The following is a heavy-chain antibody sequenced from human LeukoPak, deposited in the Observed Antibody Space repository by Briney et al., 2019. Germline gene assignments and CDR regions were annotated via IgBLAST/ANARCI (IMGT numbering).Heavy chain of an antibody. J-gene: IGHJ4*02. CDR1: GFSLGNYW. CDR3: ARGVWAPFDY. D-gene: IGHD7-27*01. Sequence: GGSLRLSCAASGFSLGNYWMNWVRQAPGKGLEWVANIKQDGSEKNYVDSVRGRFTITRDNAKNSLILQMNTLRDEDTAVYYCARGVWAPFDYWGQGTLVTVSS. CDR2: IKQDGSEK. V-gene: IGHV3-7*01.